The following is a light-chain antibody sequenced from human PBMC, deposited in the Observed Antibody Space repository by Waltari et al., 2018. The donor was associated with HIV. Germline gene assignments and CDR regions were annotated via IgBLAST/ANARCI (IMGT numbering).Light chain of an antibody. CDR3: CSYTASSSSYVV. J-gene: IGLJ2*01. Sequence: QSALTQPASVSGSPGQSITISCTGTRSDVGSQNLVSWYPQYPDKAHRLMVYQVTEWPSGVSNRFSGSKSGHTASLTISGLQAEDEADYYCCSYTASSSSYVVFGGGTKVTVL. V-gene: IGLV2-23*02. CDR2: QVT. CDR1: RSDVGSQNL.